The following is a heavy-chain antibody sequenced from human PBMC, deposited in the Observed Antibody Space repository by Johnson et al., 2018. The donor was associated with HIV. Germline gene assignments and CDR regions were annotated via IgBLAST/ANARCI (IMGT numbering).Heavy chain of an antibody. D-gene: IGHD6-13*01. Sequence: QVQLVESGGGVVQPGGSLRLSCAASGFTFSSYGMYWVRQAPGKGLEWVAFISYAGSNTYYADSVKGRFTISRDNSKNTLYLQMNSLRAEDTAVYYCARDWGFDDSSWPMEMGGAVDIWGQGTMVTVSS. CDR1: GFTFSSYG. V-gene: IGHV3-30*19. CDR3: ARDWGFDDSSWPMEMGGAVDI. J-gene: IGHJ3*02. CDR2: ISYAGSNT.